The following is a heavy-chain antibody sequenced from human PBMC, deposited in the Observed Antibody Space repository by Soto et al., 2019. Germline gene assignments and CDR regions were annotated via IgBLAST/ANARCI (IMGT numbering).Heavy chain of an antibody. J-gene: IGHJ3*02. CDR1: EYTFTSYG. Sequence: ASVKVSCKASEYTFTSYGIHWVRQAPGQRLEWMGWINAGNGDTKYSQKFQGRVTISRDTSASTAYMDLSSLRSEDTAVYYCARDSVRGSDAFDIWGQGTMVTVSS. CDR3: ARDSVRGSDAFDI. D-gene: IGHD2-15*01. V-gene: IGHV1-3*01. CDR2: INAGNGDT.